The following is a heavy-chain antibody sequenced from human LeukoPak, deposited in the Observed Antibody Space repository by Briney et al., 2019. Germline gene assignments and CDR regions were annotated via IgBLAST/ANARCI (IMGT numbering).Heavy chain of an antibody. Sequence: PSETLSLTCTVSGGSISRYYWSWIRQPAGKGLEWIGRIYTSGSTNYNPSLKSRVTMSVDTSKNQFSLKLSSVTAADTAVYYCARGWGSWYNFHFDYWGQGTLVTVSS. D-gene: IGHD6-13*01. V-gene: IGHV4-4*07. CDR1: GGSISRYY. J-gene: IGHJ4*02. CDR2: IYTSGST. CDR3: ARGWGSWYNFHFDY.